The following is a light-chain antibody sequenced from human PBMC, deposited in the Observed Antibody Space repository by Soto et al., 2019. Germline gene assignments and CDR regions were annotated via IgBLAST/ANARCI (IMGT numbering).Light chain of an antibody. CDR3: HQYNFTPWT. J-gene: IGKJ1*01. CDR2: AAS. Sequence: EVVLTQSPGTLSLSPGERATLSCRASQSVSSYFAWYQQRPGQAPRLLIYAASSMATGIPDRFSGSGSGTDFTLTISRLEPEDFAMYYCHQYNFTPWTFGQGTKVEIK. V-gene: IGKV3-20*01. CDR1: QSVSSY.